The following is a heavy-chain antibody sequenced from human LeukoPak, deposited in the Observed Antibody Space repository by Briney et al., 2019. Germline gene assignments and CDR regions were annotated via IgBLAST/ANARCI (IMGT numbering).Heavy chain of an antibody. CDR1: GGTFSSYA. CDR2: IIPILGIA. J-gene: IGHJ4*02. Sequence: GASVKVSCKASGGTFSSYAISWVRQAPGQGLEWMGRIIPILGIANYAQKFQGRVTITADKSTSTAYMELSSLRSEDTAVYYCARDPPDCSSTSCPFDYWGQGTLVTVSS. D-gene: IGHD2-2*01. CDR3: ARDPPDCSSTSCPFDY. V-gene: IGHV1-69*04.